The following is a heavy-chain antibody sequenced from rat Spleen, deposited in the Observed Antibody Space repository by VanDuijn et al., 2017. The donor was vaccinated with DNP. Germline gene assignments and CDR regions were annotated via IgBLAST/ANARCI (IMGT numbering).Heavy chain of an antibody. Sequence: EVQLVETGGGLVQPGRSLKLSCAASGFTFSDYYMAWVRQAPTKGLEWVAYISYDGGTTYNGDSVKGRFTVSRNNAESTLHLQMDSLGSEDTATYYCARQGNSGDAMDAWGQGTSVTVSS. CDR3: ARQGNSGDAMDA. CDR2: ISYDGGTT. V-gene: IGHV5-22*01. D-gene: IGHD4-4*01. CDR1: GFTFSDYY. J-gene: IGHJ4*01.